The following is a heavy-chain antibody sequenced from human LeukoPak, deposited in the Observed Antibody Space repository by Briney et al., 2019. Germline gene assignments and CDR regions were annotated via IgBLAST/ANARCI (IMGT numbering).Heavy chain of an antibody. Sequence: PGGSLRLSCAASGFTFSSYWMSWVRQAPGKGLEWVANIKQDGSEKYYVDSVKGRFTISRDNAKNSLYLQMNSLRAEDTAVYYCARDGGYCSSTSCSNPDYWGQGTLVTVSS. CDR1: GFTFSSYW. J-gene: IGHJ4*02. CDR2: IKQDGSEK. V-gene: IGHV3-7*01. D-gene: IGHD2-2*01. CDR3: ARDGGYCSSTSCSNPDY.